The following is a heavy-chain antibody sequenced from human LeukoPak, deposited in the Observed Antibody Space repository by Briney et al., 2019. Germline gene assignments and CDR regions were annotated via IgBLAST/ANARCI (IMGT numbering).Heavy chain of an antibody. D-gene: IGHD2-15*01. CDR3: ARGADTHFDY. CDR1: GFTFSNYD. CDR2: IGTAGDT. V-gene: IGHV3-13*04. J-gene: IGHJ4*02. Sequence: GGSLTLSCAASGFTFSNYDMHWVRQATGKGLEWVSAIGTAGDTYYQGSVRGRLTMSRENAKNSLYLQMNSLTAGDTAVYYCARGADTHFDYWGQGILVTVSS.